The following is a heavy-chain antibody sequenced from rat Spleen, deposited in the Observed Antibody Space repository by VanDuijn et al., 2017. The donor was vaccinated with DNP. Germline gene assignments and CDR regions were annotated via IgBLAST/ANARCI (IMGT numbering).Heavy chain of an antibody. CDR3: ATHGTFVY. J-gene: IGHJ3*01. D-gene: IGHD5-1*01. Sequence: EVQLVESGGGVVQPGKSLKLSCAASGFTFSDSAMAWVRQSPKMGLEWVATIIYDGSHSFYRDSVQGRFIISRDNAKATLNLQMDSLRSEDTATYYCATHGTFVYWGQGTLVTVSS. CDR2: IIYDGSHS. CDR1: GFTFSDSA. V-gene: IGHV5S10*01.